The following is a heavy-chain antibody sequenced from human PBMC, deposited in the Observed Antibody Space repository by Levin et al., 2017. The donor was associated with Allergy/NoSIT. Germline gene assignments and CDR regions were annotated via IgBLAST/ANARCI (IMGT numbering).Heavy chain of an antibody. V-gene: IGHV3-30*18. CDR2: ISYDGSNK. J-gene: IGHJ3*02. Sequence: PGGSLRLSCAASGFTFSSYGMHWVRQAPGKGLEWVAVISYDGSNKYYADSVKGRFTISRDNSKNTLYLQMNSLRAEDTAVYYCAKGLYYYDSSGDSGLDPFDIWGQGTMVTVSS. D-gene: IGHD3-22*01. CDR1: GFTFSSYG. CDR3: AKGLYYYDSSGDSGLDPFDI.